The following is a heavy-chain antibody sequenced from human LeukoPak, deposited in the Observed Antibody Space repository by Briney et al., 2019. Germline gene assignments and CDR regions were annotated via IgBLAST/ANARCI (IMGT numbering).Heavy chain of an antibody. CDR3: ARGVRNQLLSEY. D-gene: IGHD2-2*01. CDR1: GYTFSAYD. Sequence: ASVKVSCKTSGYTFSAYDVTWVRQAPGQGLEWMGWMNPNSGNTGSAQKFWGRVTMTSNASISSAYMELHRLTSEDTAVHYCARGVRNQLLSEYWGQGTLITVSS. CDR2: MNPNSGNT. V-gene: IGHV1-8*01. J-gene: IGHJ4*02.